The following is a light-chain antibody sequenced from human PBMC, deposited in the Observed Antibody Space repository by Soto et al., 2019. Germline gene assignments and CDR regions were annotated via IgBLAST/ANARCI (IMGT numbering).Light chain of an antibody. CDR2: GAS. Sequence: ETLMTQSPATLSVSPGERATLSCRASQSVSRNLAWYQYKPGQAPRLLIYGASTRATGIPVRFSGSGSGTEFTLTISSLQSEDFAVYYCQQYDKWPRTFGQGTKVDIK. V-gene: IGKV3-15*01. CDR1: QSVSRN. CDR3: QQYDKWPRT. J-gene: IGKJ1*01.